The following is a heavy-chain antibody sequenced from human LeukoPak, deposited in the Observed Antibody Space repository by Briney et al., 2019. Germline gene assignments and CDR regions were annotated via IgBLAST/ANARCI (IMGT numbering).Heavy chain of an antibody. J-gene: IGHJ5*02. V-gene: IGHV4-34*01. CDR2: INHSGST. D-gene: IGHD3-10*01. CDR1: GGSFSGYY. CDR3: ASVYGSGRNNWFDP. Sequence: SETLSLTCAVYGGSFSGYYWSWIRQPPGKGLEWIGEINHSGSTNYNPSLKSRVTISVDTSKNQFSLKLSSVTAADTAVYYCASVYGSGRNNWFDPWVQGTLVTVSS.